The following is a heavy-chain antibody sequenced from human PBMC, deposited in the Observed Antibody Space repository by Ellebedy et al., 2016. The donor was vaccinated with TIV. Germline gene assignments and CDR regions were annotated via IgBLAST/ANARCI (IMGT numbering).Heavy chain of an antibody. CDR3: ATGVVPAASWFDP. Sequence: GESLKISXAASGFTFSSYWMSWVRQAPGKGLEWVANIKQDGSEKYYVDSVKGRFTISRDNAKNSLYLQMNSLRAEDTAVYYCATGVVPAASWFDPWGQGTLVTVSS. D-gene: IGHD2-2*01. CDR2: IKQDGSEK. J-gene: IGHJ5*02. CDR1: GFTFSSYW. V-gene: IGHV3-7*03.